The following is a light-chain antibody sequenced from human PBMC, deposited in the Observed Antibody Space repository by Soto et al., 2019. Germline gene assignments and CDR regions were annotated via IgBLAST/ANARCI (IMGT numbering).Light chain of an antibody. V-gene: IGLV2-14*03. Sequence: QSALTQPASVSGSPGQSITISCTGTSSDVGGYNYVSWYQHHPGKAPKLLIYDVSNRPSGISDRFSGSKSDNTASLTISGLQPEHEADYYCSSYTTSNTRQIVFGTGTKVTVL. CDR2: DVS. J-gene: IGLJ1*01. CDR3: SSYTTSNTRQIV. CDR1: SSDVGGYNY.